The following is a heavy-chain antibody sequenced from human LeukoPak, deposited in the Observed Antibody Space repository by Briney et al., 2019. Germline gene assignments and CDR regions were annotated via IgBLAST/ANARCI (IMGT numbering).Heavy chain of an antibody. D-gene: IGHD3-10*01. CDR1: GVSISXSXXX. CDR2: IYYSGST. J-gene: IGHJ6*03. Sequence: CTVSGVSISXSXXXXGXIRXPPXXXXXXXGSIYYSGSTYYTPSLKSRVTISVDTSKNQFSLKLSSVTAADTAVYYCARRGSYYYYYMDVWGKGTTVTVSS. CDR3: ARRGSYYYYYMDV. V-gene: IGHV4-39*07.